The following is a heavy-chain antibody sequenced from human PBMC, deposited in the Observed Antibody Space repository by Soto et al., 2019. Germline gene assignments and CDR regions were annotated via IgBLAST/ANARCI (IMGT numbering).Heavy chain of an antibody. CDR3: AMSGGWSGGSSGMDV. CDR1: GLIFSDYH. V-gene: IGHV3-72*01. D-gene: IGHD6-19*01. J-gene: IGHJ6*02. Sequence: EVQLVESGGGLVQPGGSLRLSCAASGLIFSDYHMDWVRQAPGKGLEWVGRIRRKANSYTTEYAASVKGRFTISRDDSKNSLYLQKNTLKSQNTFVYYCAMSGGWSGGSSGMDVWGQGTTVTVSS. CDR2: IRRKANSYTT.